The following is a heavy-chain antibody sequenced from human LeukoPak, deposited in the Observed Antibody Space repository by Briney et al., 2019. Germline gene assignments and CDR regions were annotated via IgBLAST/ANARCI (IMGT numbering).Heavy chain of an antibody. CDR2: IYTSGST. V-gene: IGHV4-4*07. J-gene: IGHJ4*02. CDR1: GGSISSYY. CDR3: ARSTRDSGWLFDY. D-gene: IGHD6-19*01. Sequence: SETLSLACIVSGGSISSYYWSWIRQPAGKGLEWIGRIYTSGSTNYNPSLKSRVTMSVDTSKNQFSLKLTSVTAADTAVCYCARSTRDSGWLFDYWGQGTLVTVSS.